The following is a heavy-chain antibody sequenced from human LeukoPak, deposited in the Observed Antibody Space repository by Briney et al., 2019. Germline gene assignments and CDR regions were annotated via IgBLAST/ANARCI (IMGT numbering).Heavy chain of an antibody. CDR1: GFTFSSYW. CDR3: ARDNGGYCSGGSCSYYFDY. J-gene: IGHJ4*02. V-gene: IGHV3-7*01. CDR2: IKQDGSEK. D-gene: IGHD2-15*01. Sequence: PGGSLRLSCAASGFTFSSYWMSWVRQAPGKGLEWVANIKQDGSEKYYVDSVKGRFTISRDNAKNSLYLQMNSLRAEDTAVYYCARDNGGYCSGGSCSYYFDYWGQGTLVTVSS.